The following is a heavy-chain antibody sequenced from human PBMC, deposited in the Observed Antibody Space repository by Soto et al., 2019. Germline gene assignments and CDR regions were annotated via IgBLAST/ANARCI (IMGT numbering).Heavy chain of an antibody. V-gene: IGHV3-23*01. CDR2: ISGSDGRT. D-gene: IGHD5-18*01. CDR3: AKGVSQYTPLAVVDY. CDR1: GFTFSSYT. Sequence: EVQLLESGGGLVRPGGSLRLSCAASGFTFSSYTMSWVRQAPGKGMEWVSTISGSDGRTYSTDSVKGRFTISRDNSRNTAYLQMNSLRVEDTAVYYCAKGVSQYTPLAVVDYWGRGTLVTVSS. J-gene: IGHJ4*02.